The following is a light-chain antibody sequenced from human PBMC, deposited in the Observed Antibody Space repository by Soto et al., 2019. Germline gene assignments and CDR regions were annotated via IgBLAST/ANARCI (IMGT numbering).Light chain of an antibody. CDR3: QVWASSTGV. Sequence: SYELTQPPSVSVAPGETASITCGGDNIGSRDVHWYQQKPGQAPVVVIYYDNDRPSGIPDQFSGYNSGNTATLTISRVEAGDEADYYCQVWASSTGVFGGGTKLTVL. CDR2: YDN. CDR1: NIGSRD. V-gene: IGLV3-21*04. J-gene: IGLJ3*02.